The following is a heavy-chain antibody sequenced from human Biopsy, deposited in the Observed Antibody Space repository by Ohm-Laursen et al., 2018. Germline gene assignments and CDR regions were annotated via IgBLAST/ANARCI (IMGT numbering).Heavy chain of an antibody. V-gene: IGHV4-34*08. CDR3: GNEVHGRDY. CDR1: GKTFSDYQ. J-gene: IGHJ4*02. Sequence: TLSLTCAVFGKTFSDYQWSWIRQPPGKGLEWIGQIKQAGTTNYNPSLKSRVSISADASKYEFSLRLTSVTAADTAVYLCGNEVHGRDYWGLGAQVTVSS. CDR2: IKQAGTT. D-gene: IGHD2-15*01.